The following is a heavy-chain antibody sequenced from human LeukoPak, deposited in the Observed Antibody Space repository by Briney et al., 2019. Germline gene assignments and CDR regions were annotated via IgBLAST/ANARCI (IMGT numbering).Heavy chain of an antibody. CDR1: GGSISSGSYY. V-gene: IGHV4-61*02. D-gene: IGHD6-13*01. Sequence: SETLSLTCTVSGGSISSGSYYWSWIRQPAGKGLERIGRIYTSGSTNYNPSLKSRVTISVDTSKNQFSLKLSSVTAADTAVYYCARHRTSHSSSWYLYGAFDIWGQGTMVTVSS. J-gene: IGHJ3*02. CDR3: ARHRTSHSSSWYLYGAFDI. CDR2: IYTSGST.